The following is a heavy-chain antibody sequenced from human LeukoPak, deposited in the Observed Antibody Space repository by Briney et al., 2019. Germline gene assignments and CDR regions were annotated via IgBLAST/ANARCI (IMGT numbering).Heavy chain of an antibody. J-gene: IGHJ4*02. Sequence: SETLSLTCAVYGGSFSGYYWSWIRQPPGKGLEWIGEINHSGSTNYNPSLKSRVTISVDTSKNQFSLKLGSVTAADTAVYYCARLSCSSTSCYDPVYFDYWGQGTLVTVSS. V-gene: IGHV4-34*01. D-gene: IGHD2-2*01. CDR3: ARLSCSSTSCYDPVYFDY. CDR2: INHSGST. CDR1: GGSFSGYY.